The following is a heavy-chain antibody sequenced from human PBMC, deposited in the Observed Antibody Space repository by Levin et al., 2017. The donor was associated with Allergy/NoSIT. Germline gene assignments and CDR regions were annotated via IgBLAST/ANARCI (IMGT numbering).Heavy chain of an antibody. J-gene: IGHJ4*02. CDR1: GYTFTSYD. CDR3: ARARGYSYGYSDY. V-gene: IGHV1-8*01. Sequence: ASVKVSCKASGYTFTSYDINWVRQATGQGLEWIGWMNPNSGNAGYAQKFQGRVTMTRNTAISTAYMELSSLRSEDTAVYYCARARGYSYGYSDYWGQGTLVTVSA. D-gene: IGHD5-18*01. CDR2: MNPNSGNA.